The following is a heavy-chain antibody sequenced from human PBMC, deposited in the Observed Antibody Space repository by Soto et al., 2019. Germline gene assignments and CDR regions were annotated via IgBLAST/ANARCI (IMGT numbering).Heavy chain of an antibody. D-gene: IGHD3-16*01. CDR2: VYHTGDS. J-gene: IGHJ5*02. CDR3: AREIVTAGGNNYFDP. V-gene: IGHV4-4*01. Sequence: LSLTCGVSGGTVASSHWWSWVRQSPGRGLEWIGNVYHTGDSNFNPSLQSRVTFSVDKSNNQFSLRLTSVTAADTAWYFCAREIVTAGGNNYFDPWGPGTLGTVSS. CDR1: GGTVASSHW.